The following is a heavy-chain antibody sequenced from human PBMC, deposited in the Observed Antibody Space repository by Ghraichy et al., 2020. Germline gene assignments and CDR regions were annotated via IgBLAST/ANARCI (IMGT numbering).Heavy chain of an antibody. J-gene: IGHJ4*02. D-gene: IGHD1-26*01. CDR1: GGSISSYY. CDR2: IYYSGST. V-gene: IGHV4-59*01. CDR3: ASHSLDVGATSLPFDY. Sequence: SETLSLTCTVSGGSISSYYWSWIRQPPGKGLEWIGYIYYSGSTNYNPSLKSRVTISVDTSKNQFSLKLSSVTAADTAVYYCASHSLDVGATSLPFDYWGQGTLVTVSS.